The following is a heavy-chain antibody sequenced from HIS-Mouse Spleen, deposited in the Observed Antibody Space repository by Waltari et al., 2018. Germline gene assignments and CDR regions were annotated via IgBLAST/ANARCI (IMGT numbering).Heavy chain of an antibody. CDR1: GGSISSSSYY. J-gene: IGHJ2*01. D-gene: IGHD6-13*01. Sequence: QLQLQESGPGLVKPSETLSLTCTVSGGSISSSSYYWGWIRQPPGKGPEWIGGIYYSGNTSYNPSLKRGVTISVDTSKNQFSLQLSSVTAADTAVYYCAREIPYSSSWYDWYFDLWGRGTLVTVSS. CDR2: IYYSGNT. V-gene: IGHV4-39*07. CDR3: AREIPYSSSWYDWYFDL.